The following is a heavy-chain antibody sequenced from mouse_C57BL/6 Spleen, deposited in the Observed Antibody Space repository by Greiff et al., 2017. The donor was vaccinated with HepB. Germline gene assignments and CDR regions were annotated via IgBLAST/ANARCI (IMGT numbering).Heavy chain of an antibody. V-gene: IGHV5-6*01. CDR3: ARHDGYYKEWFAY. D-gene: IGHD2-3*01. J-gene: IGHJ3*01. CDR1: GFTFSSYG. Sequence: EVQLVESGGDLVKPGGSLKLSCAASGFTFSSYGMSWVRQTPDKGLEWVATISSGGSYTYYPDSVKGRFTISRDNAKNTLYLQMSSLKSEDTAMYYCARHDGYYKEWFAYWGQGTLVTVSA. CDR2: ISSGGSYT.